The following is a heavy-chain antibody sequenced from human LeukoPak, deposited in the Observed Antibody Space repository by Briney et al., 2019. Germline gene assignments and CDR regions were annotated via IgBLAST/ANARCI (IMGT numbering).Heavy chain of an antibody. J-gene: IGHJ1*01. CDR3: ARLVYDYGLL. V-gene: IGHV4-59*08. D-gene: IGHD3-16*01. Sequence: SETLPLTCTVSGGSISSYYWSWIRQPPGKGLEWIGYIYYSGSTNYNPSLKSRVTISVDTSKNQFSLKLSSVTAADTAVYYCARLVYDYGLLWGQGTLVTVSS. CDR2: IYYSGST. CDR1: GGSISSYY.